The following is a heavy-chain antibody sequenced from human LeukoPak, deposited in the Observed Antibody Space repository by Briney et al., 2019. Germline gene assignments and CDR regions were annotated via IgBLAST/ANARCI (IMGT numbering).Heavy chain of an antibody. CDR3: ARYPRSGGSSDY. CDR2: IKQDGSEK. V-gene: IGHV3-7*05. J-gene: IGHJ4*02. CDR1: GFTFSSYW. Sequence: GGSLRLSCAASGFTFSSYWMSWLRHAPGKGLEWVANIKQDGSEKYYVDSVRGRFTISRDNGKNSLYLQMNSLRAEDTAVYYCARYPRSGGSSDYWGQGTLVTVSS. D-gene: IGHD1-26*01.